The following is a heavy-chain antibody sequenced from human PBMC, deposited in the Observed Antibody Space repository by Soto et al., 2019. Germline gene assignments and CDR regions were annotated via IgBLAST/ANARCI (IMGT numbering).Heavy chain of an antibody. CDR3: ATGRIVATNFDY. CDR1: GYTLTELS. CDR2: FDPEDGET. V-gene: IGHV1-24*01. J-gene: IGHJ4*02. D-gene: IGHD5-12*01. Sequence: ASVKVSCKVSGYTLTELSMHWVRQAPGKGLEWMGGFDPEDGETIYAQKFQGRVTMTEDTSTDTAYMELSSLRSEDTAVYYCATGRIVATNFDYWGQGTLVNVSS.